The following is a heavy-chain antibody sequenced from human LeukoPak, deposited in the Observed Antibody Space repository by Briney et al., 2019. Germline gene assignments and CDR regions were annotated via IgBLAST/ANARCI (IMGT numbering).Heavy chain of an antibody. V-gene: IGHV4-30-4*08. Sequence: SQTLSLTCTVSGGSISSGDYYWSWIRQPPGKGLEWIGYIYYSGSTYYNPSLKGRVTISVDTSKNQFSLKLSSVTAADTAVYYCAGKYSSGWYDFDYWGQGTLVTVSS. CDR2: IYYSGST. D-gene: IGHD6-19*01. CDR3: AGKYSSGWYDFDY. J-gene: IGHJ4*02. CDR1: GGSISSGDYY.